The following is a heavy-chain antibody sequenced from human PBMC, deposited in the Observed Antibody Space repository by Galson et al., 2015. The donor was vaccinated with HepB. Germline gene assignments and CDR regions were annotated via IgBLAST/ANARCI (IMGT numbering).Heavy chain of an antibody. J-gene: IGHJ4*02. CDR3: AKIHIVVVTAIYHFDY. D-gene: IGHD2-21*02. CDR1: GLTINDNY. Sequence: SLRLSCAASGLTINDNYMNWVRQAPGKGLEWVSAISGSGGSTYYADSVKGRFTISRDNSKNTLYLQMNSLRAEDTAVYYCAKIHIVVVTAIYHFDYWGQGTLVTVSS. V-gene: IGHV3-23*01. CDR2: ISGSGGST.